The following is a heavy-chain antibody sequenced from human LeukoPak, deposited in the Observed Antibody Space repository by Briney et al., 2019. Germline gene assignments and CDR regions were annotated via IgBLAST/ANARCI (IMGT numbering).Heavy chain of an antibody. Sequence: SVKVSCKASGGTFGSYAISWVRQAPGQGLEWMGGIIPIFGTANYAQKFQGRVTITADESTSTAYMELSSLRSEDTAVYYCARVPPPPGTAADYYYYMDVWGKGTTVTVSS. V-gene: IGHV1-69*13. J-gene: IGHJ6*03. CDR3: ARVPPPPGTAADYYYYMDV. CDR1: GGTFGSYA. CDR2: IIPIFGTA. D-gene: IGHD1-7*01.